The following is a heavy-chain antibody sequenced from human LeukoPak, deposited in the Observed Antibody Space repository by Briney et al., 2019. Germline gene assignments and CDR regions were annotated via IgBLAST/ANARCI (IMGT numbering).Heavy chain of an antibody. CDR1: GFTFSRYY. D-gene: IGHD3-22*01. V-gene: IGHV3-11*01. J-gene: IGHJ4*02. CDR2: ISDSASTV. CDR3: ARDPFITDY. Sequence: GGSLRLSCAASGFTFSRYYMSWIRQAPGKGLEWLSYISDSASTVFYADSVKGRFTMSRDNAKNSLYLQMNSLRVEDTAVYYCARDPFITDYWGQGTLVTVSS.